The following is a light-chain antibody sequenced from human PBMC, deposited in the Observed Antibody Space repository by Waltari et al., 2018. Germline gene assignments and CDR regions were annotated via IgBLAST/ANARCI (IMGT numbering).Light chain of an antibody. CDR2: DNN. CDR1: SSNIGNNY. Sequence: QSVLTQPPSVSAAPGQKVTISCSGSSSNIGNNYVSWYQQLPGTAPKLLICDNNKRPSGCPDRVSGAKAGTSATLGITGLQTGDEADYYCGTWDSSLSVVYVFGPGTKVTVL. CDR3: GTWDSSLSVVYV. V-gene: IGLV1-51*01. J-gene: IGLJ1*01.